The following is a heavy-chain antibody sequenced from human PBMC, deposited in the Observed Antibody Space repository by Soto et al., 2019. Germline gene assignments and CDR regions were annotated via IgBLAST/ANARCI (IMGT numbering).Heavy chain of an antibody. J-gene: IGHJ6*03. CDR2: IVVGSGNT. CDR1: GFTFTSSA. V-gene: IGHV1-58*02. Sequence: SVKVSCKASGFTFTSSAMQRVRQARGQRLEWIGWIVVGSGNTNYAQKFQERVTITRDMSTSTAYMELSSLRSEDTAVYYCAAASREYCSGGSCYIYMDVWGKGTTVTVSS. CDR3: AAASREYCSGGSCYIYMDV. D-gene: IGHD2-15*01.